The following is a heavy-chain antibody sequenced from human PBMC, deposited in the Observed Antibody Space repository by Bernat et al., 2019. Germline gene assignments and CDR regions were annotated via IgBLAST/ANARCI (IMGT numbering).Heavy chain of an antibody. CDR1: GFTFSSYS. J-gene: IGHJ5*02. V-gene: IGHV3-21*01. Sequence: EVQLVESGGGLVKPGGSLRLSCAASGFTFSSYSMNWVRQAPGKGLGWVSSISSSSSYIYYADSVKGRFTISRDNAKNSLYLQMNSLRAEDTAVYYCAREASGYSSGWYLGWFDPWGQGTLVTVSS. D-gene: IGHD6-19*01. CDR3: AREASGYSSGWYLGWFDP. CDR2: ISSSSSYI.